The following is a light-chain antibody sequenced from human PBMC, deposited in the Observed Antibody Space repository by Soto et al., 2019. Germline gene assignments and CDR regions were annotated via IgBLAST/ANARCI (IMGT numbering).Light chain of an antibody. J-gene: IGKJ2*01. Sequence: EIVLTQSPGTLSLSPGERATLSCRASQSVSSRFLASYQQKPGQAPRRLMYGESSRATGIPERFSGTGSGTDFTLTISRLEPEDCAVYYCEEYGSSPYTFALGTKLEIK. CDR3: EEYGSSPYT. V-gene: IGKV3-20*01. CDR1: QSVSSRF. CDR2: GES.